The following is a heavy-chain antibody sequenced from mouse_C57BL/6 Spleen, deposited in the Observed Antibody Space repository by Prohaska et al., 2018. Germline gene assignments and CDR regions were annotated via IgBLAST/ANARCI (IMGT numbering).Heavy chain of an antibody. CDR2: INPNNGGT. J-gene: IGHJ4*01. CDR1: GYTFTAYN. CDR3: ARYYYGSSDVDAMDF. Sequence: GASVKIPCKASGYTFTAYNMDWVKQSHGKSLEWIGDINPNNGGTIYNQKFKGKATLTVDKSSSTAYMELRSLTSEDTAVYYCARYYYGSSDVDAMDFGGKGTTVTVSS. D-gene: IGHD1-1*01. V-gene: IGHV1-18*01.